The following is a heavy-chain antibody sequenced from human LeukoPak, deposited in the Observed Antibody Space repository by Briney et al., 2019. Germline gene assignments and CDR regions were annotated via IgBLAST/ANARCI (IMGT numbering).Heavy chain of an antibody. CDR1: GGSISSYY. J-gene: IGHJ4*02. D-gene: IGHD3-22*01. CDR2: IYTSGST. CDR3: ARAPRLGYCDSSGQLFDY. V-gene: IGHV4-4*07. Sequence: SETLSLTCTVSGGSISSYYWSWIRQPAGKGLEWIGRIYTSGSTNYNPSLKSRVTMSVDTSKNQFSLKLSSVTAADTAVYYCARAPRLGYCDSSGQLFDYWGQGTLVTVSS.